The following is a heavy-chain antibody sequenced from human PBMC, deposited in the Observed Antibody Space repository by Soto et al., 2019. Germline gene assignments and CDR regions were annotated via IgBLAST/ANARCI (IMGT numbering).Heavy chain of an antibody. V-gene: IGHV4-4*07. CDR2: IYTSGST. CDR1: GGSISNYY. Sequence: SETLSLTCTVSGGSISNYYWSWVRQPAGRGLEWIGRIYTSGSTNYNPSLKSRVTMSVDTSKNQFSLKLSSVTAADTAVYYCAREESSSWYGLFDYWGQGTLVTVSS. J-gene: IGHJ4*02. CDR3: AREESSSWYGLFDY. D-gene: IGHD6-13*01.